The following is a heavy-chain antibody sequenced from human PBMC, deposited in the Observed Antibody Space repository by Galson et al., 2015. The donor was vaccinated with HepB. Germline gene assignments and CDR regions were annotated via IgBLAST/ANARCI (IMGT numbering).Heavy chain of an antibody. V-gene: IGHV1-69*10. Sequence: SVKVSCKASGGTFSSYAISWVRQAPGQGLEWMGGIIPIFGIANYAQKLQGRVTMTTDTSTSTAYMELRSLRSDDTAVYYCARVVYDSINGHWFDPWGQGTLVTVSS. CDR1: GGTFSSYA. CDR3: ARVVYDSINGHWFDP. CDR2: IIPIFGIA. J-gene: IGHJ5*02. D-gene: IGHD3-22*01.